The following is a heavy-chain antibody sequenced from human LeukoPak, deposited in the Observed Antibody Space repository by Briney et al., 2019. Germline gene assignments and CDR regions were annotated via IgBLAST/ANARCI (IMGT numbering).Heavy chain of an antibody. Sequence: GGSLRLSCAASGFIFSTYSMNWVRQAPGKGLEWVSYMSISTTIYYADSVKGRLTISRDNAKTSLYLQMNSLRDEDTAVYYCARGRDGYEIDAFDIWGQGTMVTVSS. D-gene: IGHD5-24*01. CDR2: MSISTTI. J-gene: IGHJ3*02. CDR3: ARGRDGYEIDAFDI. CDR1: GFIFSTYS. V-gene: IGHV3-48*02.